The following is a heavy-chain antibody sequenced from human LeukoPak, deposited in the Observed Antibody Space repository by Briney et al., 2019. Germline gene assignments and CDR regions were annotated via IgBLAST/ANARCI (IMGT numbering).Heavy chain of an antibody. V-gene: IGHV4-31*03. D-gene: IGHD6-6*01. J-gene: IGHJ5*02. CDR1: GGSISSGGYY. CDR2: IYYSGST. Sequence: SETLSLTCTVSGGSISSGGYYWSWIRQHPGKGLEWIGYIYYSGSTYYNPSLKSRVTISVDTSKNQFSLKLSSVTAADTAVYYSARDVSSSSWFDPWGQGTLVTVSS. CDR3: ARDVSSSSWFDP.